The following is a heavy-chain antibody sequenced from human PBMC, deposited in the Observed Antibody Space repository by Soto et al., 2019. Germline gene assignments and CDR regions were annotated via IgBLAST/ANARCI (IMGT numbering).Heavy chain of an antibody. CDR2: VSGRGDTT. V-gene: IGHV3-23*01. CDR1: KFPFTDFA. J-gene: IGHJ4*02. Sequence: EVHLLESGGGLVQPGGSLRLSCVASKFPFTDFAMNWVRQAPGKGLEWVSAVSGRGDTTYYADSVNGRFTISRDNSQNIVFLQMHRLRAEDTGVYYCAKDLDPITATTFDFWGQGTLVTVSS. CDR3: AKDLDPITATTFDF. D-gene: IGHD1-7*01.